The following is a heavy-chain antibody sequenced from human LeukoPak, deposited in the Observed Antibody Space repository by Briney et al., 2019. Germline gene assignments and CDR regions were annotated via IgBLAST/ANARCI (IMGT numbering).Heavy chain of an antibody. CDR3: ARDPYGQLDWFDP. CDR1: GDSISRFY. J-gene: IGHJ5*02. D-gene: IGHD6-13*01. CDR2: IYYSGST. Sequence: SETLSLTCTVSGDSISRFYWSWIRQPPGKGLEWIGDIYYSGSTDYNPSLKSRVTISVDRSKNQFSLKLSSVTAADTAVYYCARDPYGQLDWFDPWGQGTLVTVSS. V-gene: IGHV4-59*12.